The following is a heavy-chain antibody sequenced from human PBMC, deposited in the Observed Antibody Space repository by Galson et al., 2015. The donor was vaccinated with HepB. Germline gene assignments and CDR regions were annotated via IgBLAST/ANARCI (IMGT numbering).Heavy chain of an antibody. CDR2: ISSSSSYT. J-gene: IGHJ3*02. Sequence: SLRLSCAASGFTFSDYYMSWIRQAPGKGLEWVSYISSSSSYTNYADSVKGRFTISRDNAKNSLYLQMNSLRAEDTAVYYCATNPPNTMVRRTFAFDIWGQGTMVTVSS. V-gene: IGHV3-11*06. CDR3: ATNPPNTMVRRTFAFDI. CDR1: GFTFSDYY. D-gene: IGHD4/OR15-4a*01.